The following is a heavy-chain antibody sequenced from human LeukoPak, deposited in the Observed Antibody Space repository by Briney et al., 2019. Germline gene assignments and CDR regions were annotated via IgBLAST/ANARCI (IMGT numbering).Heavy chain of an antibody. J-gene: IGHJ4*02. Sequence: SETLSLTCTVSGGSISSYYWSWIRQPPGKGLEWIGYIYYSGSTNYNPSLKSRVTISVDTSKNQFSLKLSSVTAADTAVYYCARVPYYYDSGGYVYYFDYWGQGTLVTVSS. D-gene: IGHD3-22*01. CDR2: IYYSGST. CDR1: GGSISSYY. CDR3: ARVPYYYDSGGYVYYFDY. V-gene: IGHV4-59*01.